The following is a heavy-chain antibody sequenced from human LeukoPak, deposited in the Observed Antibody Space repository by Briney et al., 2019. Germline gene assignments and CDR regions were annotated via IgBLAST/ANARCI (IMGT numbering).Heavy chain of an antibody. D-gene: IGHD3-10*01. J-gene: IGHJ4*02. CDR3: ARGPFGPEYYFDY. CDR1: GFTFSSYA. Sequence: WGSLRLSCAASGFTFSSYAMHWVRQAPGKGLEYVSAISSNGGSTYYANSVKGRFTISRDNSKSTLYLQMGSLRAEDMAVYYCARGPFGPEYYFDYWGQGTLVTVSS. CDR2: ISSNGGST. V-gene: IGHV3-64*01.